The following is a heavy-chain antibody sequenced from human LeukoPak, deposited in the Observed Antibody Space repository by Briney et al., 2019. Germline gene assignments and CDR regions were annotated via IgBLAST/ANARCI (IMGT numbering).Heavy chain of an antibody. CDR2: IQPGNPEI. V-gene: IGHV5-51*01. Sequence: GECLKISCKASEYSLTSYWIGWVRQMPGKGLEWVGNIQPGNPEIRYSPSFQGQVTLSADKSISTAYLQWSSLKASDTAMYYCARRHYYYDRSGFYYYFDTWGQGTQVTVTS. J-gene: IGHJ4*02. D-gene: IGHD3-22*01. CDR3: ARRHYYYDRSGFYYYFDT. CDR1: EYSLTSYW.